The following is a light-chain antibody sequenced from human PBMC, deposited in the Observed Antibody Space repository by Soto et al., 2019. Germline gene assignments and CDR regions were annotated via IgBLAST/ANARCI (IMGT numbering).Light chain of an antibody. Sequence: TQSPDTLSLSPGERATLSCRASQSVSASYLAWYQKKLGQAPRLLIYGASTRATGIPARFSGSGSGTEFTLTISSLQSEDFAVYYCQQYNNWPPLTFGGGAKVDIK. CDR3: QQYNNWPPLT. V-gene: IGKV3-15*01. CDR2: GAS. J-gene: IGKJ4*01. CDR1: QSVSASY.